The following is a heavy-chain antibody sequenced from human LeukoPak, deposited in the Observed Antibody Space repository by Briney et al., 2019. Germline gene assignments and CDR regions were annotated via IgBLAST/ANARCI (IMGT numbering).Heavy chain of an antibody. V-gene: IGHV4-39*01. CDR2: IYYSGST. CDR1: GGSISSSSYY. J-gene: IGHJ5*02. Sequence: SETLSRTCTVSGGSISSSSYYWGWIRQPPGKGLEWIGSIYYSGSTYYNPSLKSRVTISVDTSKNQFSLKLSSVTAADTAVYYCATTGIAFRWFDPWGQGTLVTVSS. CDR3: ATTGIAFRWFDP. D-gene: IGHD2-15*01.